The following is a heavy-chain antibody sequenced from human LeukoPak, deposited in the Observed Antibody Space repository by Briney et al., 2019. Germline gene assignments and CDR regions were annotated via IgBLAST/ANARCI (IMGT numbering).Heavy chain of an antibody. Sequence: WASVKVSCKASGYTFTSYGISWVRQAPGQGLEWMGWISAYNGNTNYAQRLQGRVTMTTDTSTSTAYMELRSLRSDDTAVYYCARAFGELDWNPGEYWGQGTLVTVSS. V-gene: IGHV1-18*01. D-gene: IGHD3-10*01. CDR1: GYTFTSYG. CDR2: ISAYNGNT. CDR3: ARAFGELDWNPGEY. J-gene: IGHJ4*02.